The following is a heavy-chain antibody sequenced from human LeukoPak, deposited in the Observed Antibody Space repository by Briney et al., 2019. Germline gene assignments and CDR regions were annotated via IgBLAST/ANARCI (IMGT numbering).Heavy chain of an antibody. J-gene: IGHJ6*02. CDR1: GFTFSSYG. V-gene: IGHV3-30*18. Sequence: GRSLRLSCAASGFTFSSYGMHWVRQAPGKGLEWVAVISYDGSNKYYADSVKGRFTISRDNSKNTLYLKMNSLRAKDTAVYYGAKDKGGSYYYYGMDVWGQGTTVTVSS. D-gene: IGHD1-26*01. CDR2: ISYDGSNK. CDR3: AKDKGGSYYYYGMDV.